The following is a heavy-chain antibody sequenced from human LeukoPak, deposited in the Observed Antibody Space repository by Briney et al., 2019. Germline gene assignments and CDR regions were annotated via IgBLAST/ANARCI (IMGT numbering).Heavy chain of an antibody. Sequence: KTSETLSLTCTVSSGSISSYYWSWIRQPPGKGLEWIGYIFYSGSTNYNPSLKSRVTISVDTSKNQFSLNLSSVTAADTAVYYCARGARGSYSYWGQGTLVTVSS. D-gene: IGHD1-26*01. CDR3: ARGARGSYSY. V-gene: IGHV4-59*08. CDR1: SGSISSYY. CDR2: IFYSGST. J-gene: IGHJ4*02.